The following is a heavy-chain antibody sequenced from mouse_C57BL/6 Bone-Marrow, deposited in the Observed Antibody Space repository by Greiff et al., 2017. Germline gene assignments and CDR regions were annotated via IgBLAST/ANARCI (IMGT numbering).Heavy chain of an antibody. D-gene: IGHD3-3*01. CDR3: AGCSPYAMDY. J-gene: IGHJ4*01. CDR1: GYTFTSYW. Sequence: QVQLQQPGAELVKPGASVKLSCKASGYTFTSYWMHWVKQRPGQGLEWIGMIHPNSGSTNYNEKFTSKATLTVDKSSSTAYMQLSSLTSEDSAVYYCAGCSPYAMDYWGQGTSVTVSS. CDR2: IHPNSGST. V-gene: IGHV1-64*01.